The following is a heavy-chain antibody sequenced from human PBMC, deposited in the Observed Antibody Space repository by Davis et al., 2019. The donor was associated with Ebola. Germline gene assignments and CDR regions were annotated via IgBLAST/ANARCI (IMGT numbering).Heavy chain of an antibody. CDR2: INPSGGST. CDR3: ARHRGDGYSEYYYYMDV. Sequence: ASVKVSCKASGYTFTSYYMHWVRQAPGQGLEWMGIINPSGGSTNYAQKFQGRVTITADESTSTAYMELSSLRSEDTAVYYCARHRGDGYSEYYYYMDVWGKGTTVTVSS. V-gene: IGHV1-46*01. J-gene: IGHJ6*03. D-gene: IGHD5-24*01. CDR1: GYTFTSYY.